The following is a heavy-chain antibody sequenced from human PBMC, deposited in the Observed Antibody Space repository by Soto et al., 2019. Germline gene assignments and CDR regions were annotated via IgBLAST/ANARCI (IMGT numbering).Heavy chain of an antibody. Sequence: PGGSLRLSCAASGFTFSSYGMHWVRQAPGKGLEWVAVIWYDGSNKYYADSVKGRFTISRDNSKNTLYLQMNSLRAEDTAVYYCARDLSASGYDYGPPFDYWGQGTLVTVSS. CDR2: IWYDGSNK. V-gene: IGHV3-33*01. CDR1: GFTFSSYG. CDR3: ARDLSASGYDYGPPFDY. J-gene: IGHJ4*02. D-gene: IGHD5-12*01.